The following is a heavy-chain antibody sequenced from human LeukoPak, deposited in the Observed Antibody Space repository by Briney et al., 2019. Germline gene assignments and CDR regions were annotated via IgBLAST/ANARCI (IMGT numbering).Heavy chain of an antibody. CDR3: ARGGAHRRIAAAEYYMDV. D-gene: IGHD6-13*01. J-gene: IGHJ6*03. Sequence: ASVKVSCKASGGSFSNYAISWVRQAPGQGLEWMGWINSNSGGTDYAQKFQGRVTMTRDTSISTVYMELSRLRFDDTAVYYCARGGAHRRIAAAEYYMDVWGKGTTVTVSS. CDR2: INSNSGGT. CDR1: GGSFSNYA. V-gene: IGHV1-2*02.